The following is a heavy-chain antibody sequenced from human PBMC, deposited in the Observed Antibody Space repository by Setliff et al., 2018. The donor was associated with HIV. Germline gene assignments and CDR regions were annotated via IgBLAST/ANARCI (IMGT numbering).Heavy chain of an antibody. CDR1: GYSIRDNFF. Sequence: NPSETLSLTCAVSGYSIRDNFFWGWVRQPPGKGLEWIGSIFYTGTTYYNPSLKSRVTLSLDTSKNQFSLELTSVTAADTAVYYCARHDCGGDCSINWFDPWGQGTLVTVS. CDR3: ARHDCGGDCSINWFDP. V-gene: IGHV4-38-2*01. J-gene: IGHJ5*02. D-gene: IGHD2-21*02. CDR2: IFYTGTT.